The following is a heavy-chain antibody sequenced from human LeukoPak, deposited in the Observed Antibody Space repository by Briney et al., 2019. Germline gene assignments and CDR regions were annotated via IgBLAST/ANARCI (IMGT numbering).Heavy chain of an antibody. J-gene: IGHJ4*02. CDR3: AKGRCSGGSCYGRGFDY. CDR2: ISGSGGST. Sequence: PGGSLRLSCAASGLTFNSYAMSWVRQAPGKGLERVSAISGSGGSTYYADSVKGRFTISRDNSKNTLYLQMNSLRAEDTAVYYCAKGRCSGGSCYGRGFDYWGQGTLVTLSS. V-gene: IGHV3-23*01. CDR1: GLTFNSYA. D-gene: IGHD2-15*01.